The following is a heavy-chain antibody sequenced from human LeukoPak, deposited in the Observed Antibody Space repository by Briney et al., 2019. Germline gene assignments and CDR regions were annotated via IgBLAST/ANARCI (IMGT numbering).Heavy chain of an antibody. J-gene: IGHJ4*02. CDR1: GGSFSGYY. Sequence: SETLSLTCAVYGGSFSGYYWSWIRQPPGKGLEWIGEINHSGSTNYNPSLKSRGTISVDTSKSQFSLKLSSVTAADTAVYYYARAKLLASYFDDWGQGALVTVSS. V-gene: IGHV4-34*01. CDR3: ARAKLLASYFDD. D-gene: IGHD6-19*01. CDR2: INHSGST.